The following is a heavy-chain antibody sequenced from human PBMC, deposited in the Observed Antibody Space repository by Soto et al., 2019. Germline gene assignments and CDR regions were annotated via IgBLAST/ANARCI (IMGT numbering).Heavy chain of an antibody. CDR1: GFTFSSYG. CDR2: IWYDGSNK. J-gene: IGHJ6*02. CDR3: ARDRGCISTSCYRYYYGMDV. Sequence: QVQLVESGGGVVQPGRSLRLSCAASGFTFSSYGMHWVRQAPGKGLEWVAVIWYDGSNKYYADSVKGRFTISRDNSKNTLYLKMNSLRAEDTAVYYCARDRGCISTSCYRYYYGMDVWGQGTTVTVSS. V-gene: IGHV3-33*01. D-gene: IGHD2-2*01.